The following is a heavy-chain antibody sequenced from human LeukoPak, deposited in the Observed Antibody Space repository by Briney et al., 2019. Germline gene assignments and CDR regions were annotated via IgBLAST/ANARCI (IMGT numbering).Heavy chain of an antibody. CDR3: ARGGFKDYYYMDV. CDR2: INPNSGGT. D-gene: IGHD2-15*01. J-gene: IGHJ6*03. V-gene: IGHV1-2*06. Sequence: ASVKVSCKASGYTFTGYYMHWVRQAPGQGLEWMGRINPNSGGTNYAQKVQGRVTMTRDTSISTAYMELSRLRSDDTAVYYCARGGFKDYYYMDVWGKGTTVTVSS. CDR1: GYTFTGYY.